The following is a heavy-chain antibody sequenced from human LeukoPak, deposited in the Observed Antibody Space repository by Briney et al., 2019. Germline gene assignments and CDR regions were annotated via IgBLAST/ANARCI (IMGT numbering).Heavy chain of an antibody. Sequence: GGSLRLSCAASGFTFSSYAMHWVRRAPGKGLEYVSAISSNGGSTYYASSVKGRFTISRDNSKNTLYLQMGSLRAEGMAVYYCARGAPYYYDSSGYYSHWGQGTLVTVSS. D-gene: IGHD3-22*01. CDR2: ISSNGGST. V-gene: IGHV3-64*01. CDR3: ARGAPYYYDSSGYYSH. CDR1: GFTFSSYA. J-gene: IGHJ4*02.